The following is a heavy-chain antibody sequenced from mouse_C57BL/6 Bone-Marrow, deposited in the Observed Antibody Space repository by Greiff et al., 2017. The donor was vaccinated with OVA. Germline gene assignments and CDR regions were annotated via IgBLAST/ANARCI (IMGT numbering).Heavy chain of an antibody. CDR2: INPNNGGT. Sequence: EVQLQQSGPELVKPGASVKIPCKASGYTFTDYNMDWVKQSHGKSLEWIGDINPNNGGTIYNQKFKGKATLTVDKSSSTAYMELRSLTSEDTAVYYCARTHYYGSSYSFAYWGQGTLVTVSA. CDR3: ARTHYYGSSYSFAY. CDR1: GYTFTDYN. V-gene: IGHV1-18*01. J-gene: IGHJ3*01. D-gene: IGHD1-1*01.